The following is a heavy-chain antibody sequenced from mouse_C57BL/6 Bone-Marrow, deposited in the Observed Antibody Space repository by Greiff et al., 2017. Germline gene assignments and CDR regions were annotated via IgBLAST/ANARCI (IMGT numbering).Heavy chain of an antibody. CDR3: AREGMDTTEVYAMDY. V-gene: IGHV5-6*01. Sequence: EVQLVESGGDLVKPGGSLKLSCAASGFTFSSYGMSWVRQTPDKRLEWVATISSGGSYTYYPDSVKGRFTISRDNAKNTLYLQMSSLKSEDTAMYYCAREGMDTTEVYAMDYWGQGTSVTVSS. J-gene: IGHJ4*01. D-gene: IGHD2-2*01. CDR2: ISSGGSYT. CDR1: GFTFSSYG.